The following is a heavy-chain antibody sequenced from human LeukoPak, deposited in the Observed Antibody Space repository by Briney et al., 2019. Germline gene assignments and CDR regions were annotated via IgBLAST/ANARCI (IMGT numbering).Heavy chain of an antibody. Sequence: SETLSLTCAVYGGSFSGYYWSWIRQPPGKGLEWIGEFNHSGSTNYNPSLKSRVTISVDTSKNQFSLKLSSVTAADTAVYYCARGRIAARLNGVTWIDYWGQGTLLTVSS. CDR2: FNHSGST. D-gene: IGHD6-6*01. V-gene: IGHV4-34*01. CDR3: ARGRIAARLNGVTWIDY. CDR1: GGSFSGYY. J-gene: IGHJ4*02.